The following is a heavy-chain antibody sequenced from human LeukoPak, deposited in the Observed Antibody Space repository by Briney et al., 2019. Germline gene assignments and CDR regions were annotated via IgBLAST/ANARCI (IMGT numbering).Heavy chain of an antibody. CDR1: GYTFTSYW. Sequence: GESLKISCKGSGYTFTSYWIGWVRQMPGKGLEWMGIIYPGDPETRYSPSFQGQVTISADKSISTAYLQWSSLKASDTAMYYCARVGSGHDSYYYYYMDVWGKGTTVTVSS. CDR2: IYPGDPET. D-gene: IGHD5-12*01. J-gene: IGHJ6*03. CDR3: ARVGSGHDSYYYYYMDV. V-gene: IGHV5-51*01.